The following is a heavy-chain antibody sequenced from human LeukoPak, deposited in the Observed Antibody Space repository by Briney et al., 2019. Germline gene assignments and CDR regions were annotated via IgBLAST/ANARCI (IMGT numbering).Heavy chain of an antibody. Sequence: ASVKVSCKASGYTFTTYCMHWVRQAPGQGLEWMGVINPNGGSTAYAQKFQGRVTMTRDRSTSTVYMELSSLRSEDTALYYCARDPSGSWQWFDYWGQGTLVTVSS. CDR1: GYTFTTYC. CDR2: INPNGGST. V-gene: IGHV1-46*01. D-gene: IGHD1-26*01. J-gene: IGHJ4*02. CDR3: ARDPSGSWQWFDY.